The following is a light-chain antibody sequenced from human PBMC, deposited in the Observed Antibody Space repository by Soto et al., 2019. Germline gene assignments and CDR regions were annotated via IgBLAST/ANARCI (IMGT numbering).Light chain of an antibody. CDR2: RTS. CDR1: QSVSSN. J-gene: IGKJ2*01. CDR3: QQYNNWPYT. Sequence: EIVMTQSPATLSLAPGETATLSCRASQSVSSNLAWYRQKPGQAPTLLIYRTSTRATGIPDRFSGSGSGTEFTLTISSLQSEDFAFYYCQQYNNWPYTFGQGTKLEIK. V-gene: IGKV3-15*01.